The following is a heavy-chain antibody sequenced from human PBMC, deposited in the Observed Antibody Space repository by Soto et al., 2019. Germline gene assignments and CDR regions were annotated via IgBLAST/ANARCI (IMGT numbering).Heavy chain of an antibody. D-gene: IGHD4-17*01. CDR1: GGSISRSNW. Sequence: SETLSLTCAVSGGSISRSNWWSWVRQPPGKGLEWIGEIYHSGSTNYNPSLKSRVTISVDKSKNQFSLQLSSVTAADTAVYYCARDAMTTVFVGSGRGNNWFYPWGQGTLDTVSS. V-gene: IGHV4-4*02. CDR2: IYHSGST. CDR3: ARDAMTTVFVGSGRGNNWFYP. J-gene: IGHJ5*02.